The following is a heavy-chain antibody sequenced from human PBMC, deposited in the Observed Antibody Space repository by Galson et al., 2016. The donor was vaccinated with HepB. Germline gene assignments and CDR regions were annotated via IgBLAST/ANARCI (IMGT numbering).Heavy chain of an antibody. CDR3: ARGPRGTIFGVVMGGYGMDV. CDR2: INPNSGGT. V-gene: IGHV1-2*04. Sequence: SVKVSCKASGYTFTGYYMHWVRQAPGQGLEWMGWINPNSGGTNYAQKFQGWVTMTRDTSISTAYMELSRLRSGDTAVYYCARGPRGTIFGVVMGGYGMDVWGQGTTVTVS. CDR1: GYTFTGYY. J-gene: IGHJ6*02. D-gene: IGHD3-3*01.